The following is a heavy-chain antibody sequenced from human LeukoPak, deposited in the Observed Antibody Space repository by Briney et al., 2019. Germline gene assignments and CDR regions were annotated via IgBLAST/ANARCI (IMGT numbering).Heavy chain of an antibody. V-gene: IGHV3-7*01. J-gene: IGHJ4*02. CDR3: AKLRRNNDKSGFYYYYDY. D-gene: IGHD3-22*01. Sequence: GGSLRLSCVGSGFTFSSYCMTWVRQAPGKGLEWVANIKDDGSEKYSVDSVKGRFTISRDNAKNSLYLQMNSLRAEDTGVYYCAKLRRNNDKSGFYYYYDYWGQGTLVTVSS. CDR1: GFTFSSYC. CDR2: IKDDGSEK.